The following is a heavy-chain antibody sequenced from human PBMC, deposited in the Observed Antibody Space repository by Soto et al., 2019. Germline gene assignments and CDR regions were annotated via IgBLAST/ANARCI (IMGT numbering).Heavy chain of an antibody. D-gene: IGHD3-3*01. J-gene: IGHJ6*02. CDR2: IIPIFGTA. Sequence: QVQLVQSGAEVKKPGSSVKVSCKASGGTFSSYAISWVRQAPGQGLEWLGGIIPIFGTANYAQKFQGRVTITADESTRTAYMELSSLRYEDTAVYYCERDKSIQRSGHYYSGMDVWGQWTTVTVSS. V-gene: IGHV1-69*01. CDR1: GGTFSSYA. CDR3: ERDKSIQRSGHYYSGMDV.